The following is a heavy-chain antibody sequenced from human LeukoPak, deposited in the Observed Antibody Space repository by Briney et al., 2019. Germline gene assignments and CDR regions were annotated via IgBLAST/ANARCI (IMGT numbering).Heavy chain of an antibody. CDR3: ARDSGSGLDY. V-gene: IGHV4-61*02. CDR2: IYTSGST. D-gene: IGHD2-15*01. CDR1: GGSISSGSYY. J-gene: IGHJ4*02. Sequence: SQTLSLTCTVSGGSISSGSYYWSWIRQPAGKGLEWIGRIYTSGSTNYNPSLKSRVTISVDTSKNQFSLKLSSVTAADTAVYYCARDSGSGLDYWGQGTLVTVSS.